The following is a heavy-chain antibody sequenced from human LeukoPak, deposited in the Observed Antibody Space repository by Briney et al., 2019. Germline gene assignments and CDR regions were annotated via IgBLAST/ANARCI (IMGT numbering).Heavy chain of an antibody. D-gene: IGHD1-14*01. CDR1: GYTFTTYD. CDR3: ARGSTGVLY. J-gene: IGHJ4*02. CDR2: MNPNTGST. V-gene: IGHV1-8*01. Sequence: ASVKVSCTASGYTFTTYDINWVRHAPGQGLEWMGWMNPNTGSTGYAQKFQGRVTMTANTSISTVYMELSSLRSEDTAIYYCARGSTGVLYWGQGTLITVSS.